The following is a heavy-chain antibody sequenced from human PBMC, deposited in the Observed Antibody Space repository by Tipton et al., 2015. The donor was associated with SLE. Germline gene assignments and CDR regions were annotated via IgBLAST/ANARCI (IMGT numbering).Heavy chain of an antibody. CDR2: IDRDDDK. D-gene: IGHD2-2*01. V-gene: IGHV2-70*20. CDR1: GFSLNTNGLS. CDR3: ARTNGGYAHNLYYFDQ. J-gene: IGHJ4*02. Sequence: LVKPTETLTLTCTFSGFSLNTNGLSVSWVRQPPGKALEWLAFIDRDDDKFYSTYLKTRLSISKDTSKNQVVLKMTNMDPVDTATYFCARTNGGYAHNLYYFDQWGQGILVTVSS.